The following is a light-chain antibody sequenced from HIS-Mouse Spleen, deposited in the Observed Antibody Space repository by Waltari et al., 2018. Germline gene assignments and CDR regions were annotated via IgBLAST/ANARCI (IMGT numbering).Light chain of an antibody. J-gene: IGLJ2*01. Sequence: QSALTQPASVSGSPGQSITISCTGTSSDVGSYNLVSWYQQHPGKAPKLMIYEGSKRPSGVSNRFSGSKSGNTASLTIYGLQAEDEADYYCCSYAGSSTFVVFGGGTKLTVL. CDR1: SSDVGSYNL. CDR3: CSYAGSSTFVV. CDR2: EGS. V-gene: IGLV2-23*03.